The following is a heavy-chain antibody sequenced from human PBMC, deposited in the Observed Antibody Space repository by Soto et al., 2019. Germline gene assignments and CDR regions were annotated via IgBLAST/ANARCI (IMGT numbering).Heavy chain of an antibody. CDR2: ISSSSSTI. D-gene: IGHD3-22*01. CDR1: GFTFSSYS. CDR3: ARDWYYYDSSGENWFDP. J-gene: IGHJ5*02. Sequence: PGGSLRLSCAASGFTFSSYSMNWVRQAPGKGLEWVSYISSSSSTIYYADSVKGRFTISRDNAKNSLYLQMNSLRDEDTAVYYCARDWYYYDSSGENWFDPWGQGTLVTVSS. V-gene: IGHV3-48*02.